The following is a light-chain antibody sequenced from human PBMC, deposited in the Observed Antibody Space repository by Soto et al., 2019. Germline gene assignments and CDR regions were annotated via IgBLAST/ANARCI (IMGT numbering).Light chain of an antibody. CDR2: KVS. Sequence: DVVMTQSPLSLPVTLGQPASISCRSSQSLVYGNGNTYLHWFHQRPGQSPRRLIYKVSNRDSGVPDRFSGSGSGTDFTLRISRVEAEDVGVYYCMQGTHWPPTFGQGTKVEIK. V-gene: IGKV2-30*01. CDR3: MQGTHWPPT. J-gene: IGKJ1*01. CDR1: QSLVYGNGNTY.